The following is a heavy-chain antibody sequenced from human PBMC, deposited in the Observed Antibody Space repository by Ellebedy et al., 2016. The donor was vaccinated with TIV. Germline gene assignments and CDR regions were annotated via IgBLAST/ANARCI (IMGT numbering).Heavy chain of an antibody. V-gene: IGHV4-61*01. J-gene: IGHJ4*02. CDR2: VHYSGST. Sequence: MPSETLSLTCNVSGYSISSGFYGCCIRQPPGKGLEWIGYVHYSGSTNYNPSLKSRVTMSVDTSKNQFSLKLSSVTAADTAVYYCARVDATGAGDFDAWGQGTLVTVSS. CDR1: GYSISSGFY. D-gene: IGHD1-1*01. CDR3: ARVDATGAGDFDA.